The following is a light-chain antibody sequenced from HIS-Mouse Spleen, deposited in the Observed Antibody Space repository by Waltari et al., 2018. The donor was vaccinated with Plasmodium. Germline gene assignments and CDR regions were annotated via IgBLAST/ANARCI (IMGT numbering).Light chain of an antibody. Sequence: EILMTQSPATLSVSPGGRATLSCKASQSVSSKLAWYQHKPGQAPRPLIYGASTRATGIPARFSGSGSGTEVTFTISSLQSEDFAVYYCQQYNNWSFTFGPGTKVDIK. V-gene: IGKV3-15*01. J-gene: IGKJ3*01. CDR2: GAS. CDR3: QQYNNWSFT. CDR1: QSVSSK.